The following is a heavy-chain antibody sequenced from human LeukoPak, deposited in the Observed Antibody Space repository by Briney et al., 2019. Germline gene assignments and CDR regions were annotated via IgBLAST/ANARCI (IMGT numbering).Heavy chain of an antibody. CDR3: ARVSRTTYYDILTGYYIHYYYYMDV. J-gene: IGHJ6*03. D-gene: IGHD3-9*01. Sequence: PGGSLRLSCAASGFTFSSYAMNWVRQAPGMGLEWVSAISGSGGSTYYADSVKGRFTFSRDNAKNSLYLQMNSLRAEDTAVYYCARVSRTTYYDILTGYYIHYYYYMDVWGKGTTVTISS. CDR2: ISGSGGST. CDR1: GFTFSSYA. V-gene: IGHV3-23*01.